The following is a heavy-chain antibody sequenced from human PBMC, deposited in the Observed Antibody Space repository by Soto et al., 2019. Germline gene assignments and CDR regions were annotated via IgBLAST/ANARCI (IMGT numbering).Heavy chain of an antibody. D-gene: IGHD5-12*01. V-gene: IGHV4-34*01. J-gene: IGHJ4*02. CDR1: GGSLSGYY. Sequence: QVQLQQWGAGLLKPSETLSLNCAVTGGSLSGYYWSWIRQPPGKGLEWIGEVKDGGHTNSSPSLRGRVTISSDPSTNQFSLRLNSVTAADTGVYYCARGQEGVVATHWDQGSLVTVSS. CDR3: ARGQEGVVATH. CDR2: VKDGGHT.